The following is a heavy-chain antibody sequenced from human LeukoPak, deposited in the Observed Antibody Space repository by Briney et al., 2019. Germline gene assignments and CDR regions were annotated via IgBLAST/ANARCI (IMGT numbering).Heavy chain of an antibody. CDR1: GFTFSNYW. CDR2: ISSSSSYI. J-gene: IGHJ3*02. CDR3: ARGYSNYGYTFDM. V-gene: IGHV3-21*01. Sequence: GGSLRLSCAASGFTFSNYWMHWVRQAPGKGLVWVSSISSSSSYIYYADSVKGRFTISRDNAKNSLYLQMNSLRAEDTAVYHCARGYSNYGYTFDMWGQGTMVTVSS. D-gene: IGHD4-11*01.